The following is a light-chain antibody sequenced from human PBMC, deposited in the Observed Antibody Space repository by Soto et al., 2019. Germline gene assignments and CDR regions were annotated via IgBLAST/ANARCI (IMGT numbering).Light chain of an antibody. CDR1: QTFSNSF. CDR2: GAS. Sequence: EIVLTQVPCPLSLSPGERATVSCRASQTFSNSFLSWFQQIPGQAPRFLIYGASMRATGIQDRFSGSGSGTESTLTIRRLEPEDFAVYYCQQCGRSSTCGQGTRLEIK. CDR3: QQCGRSST. J-gene: IGKJ5*01. V-gene: IGKV3-20*01.